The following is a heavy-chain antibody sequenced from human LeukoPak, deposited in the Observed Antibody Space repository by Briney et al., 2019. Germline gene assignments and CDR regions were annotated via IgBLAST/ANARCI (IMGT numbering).Heavy chain of an antibody. J-gene: IGHJ4*02. V-gene: IGHV1-8*01. CDR2: MNPNSGNT. CDR1: GYTFTSYD. D-gene: IGHD3-10*01. CDR3: ARGISRRYYGSGKGYYFDY. Sequence: ASVNVSCKASGYTFTSYDINWVRQATGQGLEWMGWMNPNSGNTGYAQKFQGRVTMTRNTSISTAYMELSSLRSEDTAVYYCARGISRRYYGSGKGYYFDYWGQGTLVTVSS.